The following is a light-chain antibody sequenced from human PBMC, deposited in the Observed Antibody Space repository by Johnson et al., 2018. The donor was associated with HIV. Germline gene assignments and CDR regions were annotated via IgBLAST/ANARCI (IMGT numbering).Light chain of an antibody. V-gene: IGLV1-51*01. Sequence: QSVLTQPPSVSAAPGQQVTISCSGSSSNIADNYVSWYQQLPGTAPKLLIFDNNDRPSGIPDRFSASKSGPSATLGITGLQTGDEADYYCGTWASSLSVFYVFGTGTKVTVL. J-gene: IGLJ1*01. CDR3: GTWASSLSVFYV. CDR1: SSNIADNY. CDR2: DNN.